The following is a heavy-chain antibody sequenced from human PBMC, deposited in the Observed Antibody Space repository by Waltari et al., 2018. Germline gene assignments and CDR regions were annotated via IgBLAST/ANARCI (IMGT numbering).Heavy chain of an antibody. V-gene: IGHV3-7*01. CDR3: SVSLNS. Sequence: EVQLVESGGGLVQPGESLRLSCRSAGFTFSSPWMDWVRQAPGKGLEWVANIKPDGSETHYVDSVQGRFTISRDNAQNLLYLQMNSLRAEDAAVYYCSVSLNSWGQGTLVTVSS. J-gene: IGHJ4*02. CDR2: IKPDGSET. CDR1: GFTFSSPW.